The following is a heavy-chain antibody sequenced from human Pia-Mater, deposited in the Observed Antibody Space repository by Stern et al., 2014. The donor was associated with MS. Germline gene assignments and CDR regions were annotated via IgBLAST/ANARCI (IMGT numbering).Heavy chain of an antibody. J-gene: IGHJ4*02. D-gene: IGHD3-9*01. CDR1: GYNFSNFY. CDR2: IYPSGERP. CDR3: VRLMGYNLLTGYLDY. Sequence: VQLVDSGAEVKKPGASVKIACRASGYNFSNFYIHWVRQVPGQGLEWMGLIYPSGERPNYARKFGGRLTMNGATSTSTVNMELNSLTSEDTAIYYCVRLMGYNLLTGYLDYWGQGTLVTVSS. V-gene: IGHV1-46*01.